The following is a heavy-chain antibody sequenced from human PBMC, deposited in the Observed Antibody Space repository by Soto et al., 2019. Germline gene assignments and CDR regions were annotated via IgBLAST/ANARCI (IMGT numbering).Heavy chain of an antibody. Sequence: EVQLVETGGGLIQPGGSLRLSCAASGLTVSSNYMNWVRQAPGKGLEWVSVLYSGGSTHYAGSVKGRFIISRDNSKNTLYLQMNSXXXXXXXXYYCARDRPGDEGDAFDIWGHGTMVTVSS. CDR2: LYSGGST. D-gene: IGHD3-10*01. V-gene: IGHV3-53*02. J-gene: IGHJ3*02. CDR3: ARDRPGDEGDAFDI. CDR1: GLTVSSNY.